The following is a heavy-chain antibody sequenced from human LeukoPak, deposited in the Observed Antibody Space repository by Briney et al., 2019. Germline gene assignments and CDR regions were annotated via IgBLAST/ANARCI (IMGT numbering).Heavy chain of an antibody. Sequence: GASVKVSCKASGYIFTASYIHWVRQAPRQGLEWMGWFNPNIGGTSFAKKFQGRVTLTRDTSITTTYLELTGLRSDDTAVYFCARGDCSGVSCYSVDSWGQGTLVTVSS. CDR1: GYIFTASY. CDR3: ARGDCSGVSCYSVDS. CDR2: FNPNIGGT. V-gene: IGHV1-2*02. J-gene: IGHJ4*02. D-gene: IGHD2-15*01.